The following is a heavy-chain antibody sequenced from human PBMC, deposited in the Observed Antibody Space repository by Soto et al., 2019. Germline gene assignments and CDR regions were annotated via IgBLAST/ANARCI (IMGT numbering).Heavy chain of an antibody. CDR2: IRTKDYGEAT. Sequence: GAYLRLGCKTFGFTFGDYGMSWFRQAPGKGLEWVGFIRTKDYGEATEYAASVKGRFTISRDDSDRIVYLQMNSLTSGDTAIYYCSRSTTVTRKSDYWGQG. CDR1: GFTFGDYG. CDR3: SRSTTVTRKSDY. J-gene: IGHJ4*02. D-gene: IGHD4-17*01. V-gene: IGHV3-49*03.